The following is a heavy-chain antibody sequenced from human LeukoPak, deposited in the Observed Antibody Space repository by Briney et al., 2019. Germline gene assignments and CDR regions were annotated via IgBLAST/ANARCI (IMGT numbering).Heavy chain of an antibody. CDR1: GFTFSSYS. D-gene: IGHD3-3*01. CDR2: ISSSSSYI. CDR3: ARDGYYDFWSGYYYYMDV. V-gene: IGHV3-21*01. J-gene: IGHJ6*03. Sequence: GGSLRLSCAASGFTFSSYSMNWVRQAPGKGLDWVSSISSSSSYIYYADSVKGRFTISRDNAKNSLYLQMNSLRAEDTAVYYCARDGYYDFWSGYYYYMDVWGKGTTVTVSS.